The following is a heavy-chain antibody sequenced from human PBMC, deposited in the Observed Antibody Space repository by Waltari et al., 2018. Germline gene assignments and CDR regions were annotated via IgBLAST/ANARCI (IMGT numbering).Heavy chain of an antibody. CDR1: GVSFRGYY. J-gene: IGHJ6*02. CDR2: INHAGNT. Sequence: QVQLHQWGAGRLQPSETLSLTCAVSGVSFRGYYWGWSRQPPGKGLEWIAEINHAGNTNYNPSLRSRVTLSEDASKNQFSLKLSSMTAADTAVYYCVRLEDCTGPGGNCYSGEIFAMDVWGQGTTVTVSS. V-gene: IGHV4-34*01. CDR3: VRLEDCTGPGGNCYSGEIFAMDV. D-gene: IGHD2-15*01.